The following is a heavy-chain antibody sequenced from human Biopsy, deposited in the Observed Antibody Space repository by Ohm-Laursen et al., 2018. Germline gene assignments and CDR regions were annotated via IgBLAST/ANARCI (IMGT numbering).Heavy chain of an antibody. D-gene: IGHD3-22*01. Sequence: ASVKVSCKGVGYTFTGYYIHWVRQAPGQGLEWMGYIYPNNGDTKYAQNFQGRVTMTRDTSVSTAYMDLTGLTSDDTAVYYCTTGGSGFYYPFDSWGQRTLVTVSS. CDR1: GYTFTGYY. J-gene: IGHJ4*02. CDR2: IYPNNGDT. V-gene: IGHV1-2*02. CDR3: TTGGSGFYYPFDS.